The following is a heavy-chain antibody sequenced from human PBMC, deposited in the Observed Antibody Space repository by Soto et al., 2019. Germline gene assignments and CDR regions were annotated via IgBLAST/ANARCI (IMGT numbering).Heavy chain of an antibody. Sequence: ASVKVSCKASGYTFTSYGISWVRQAPGQGLEWMGWISAYNGNTNYAQKLQGRVTMTTDTSTSTAYMELRSLRSDDTAVYYCVRGPAHYYYYYGMDVWGQGTTVTVSS. CDR2: ISAYNGNT. CDR3: VRGPAHYYYYYGMDV. V-gene: IGHV1-18*04. J-gene: IGHJ6*02. CDR1: GYTFTSYG.